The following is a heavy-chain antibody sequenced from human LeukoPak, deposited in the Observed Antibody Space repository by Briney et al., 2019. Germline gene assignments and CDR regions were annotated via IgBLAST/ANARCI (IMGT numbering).Heavy chain of an antibody. CDR1: GFTFSSYT. D-gene: IGHD3-22*01. CDR3: ARDGSGYSDPVDY. Sequence: GGSLRLSCAASGFTFSSYTMNWVRQAPGKGLEWVSSISSSSSYIYYADSVKGRFTISRYNAKNSLYLQMNSLRAEDTAVYYCARDGSGYSDPVDYWGQGTLVTVSS. V-gene: IGHV3-21*01. J-gene: IGHJ4*02. CDR2: ISSSSSYI.